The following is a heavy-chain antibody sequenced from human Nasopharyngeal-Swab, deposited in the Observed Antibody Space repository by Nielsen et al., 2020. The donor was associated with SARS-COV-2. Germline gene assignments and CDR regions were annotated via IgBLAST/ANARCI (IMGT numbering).Heavy chain of an antibody. CDR3: AKDQSINWFDP. V-gene: IGHV3-30*18. D-gene: IGHD2-21*01. CDR2: ISYDGSNK. J-gene: IGHJ5*02. Sequence: WIRQPPGKGLEWVAVISYDGSNKYYADSVKGRFTISRDNSKNTLYLQMNSLRAEDTAVYYCAKDQSINWFDPWGQRTLVTVSS.